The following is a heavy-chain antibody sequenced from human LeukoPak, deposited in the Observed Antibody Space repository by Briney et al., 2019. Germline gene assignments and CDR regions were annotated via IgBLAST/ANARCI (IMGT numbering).Heavy chain of an antibody. CDR1: GYSFTNFW. D-gene: IGHD5-18*01. J-gene: IGHJ1*01. CDR2: IYPGDSDT. V-gene: IGHV5-51*01. Sequence: GESLKISCKGSGYSFTNFWIGWVRQMPGKGLEWMGIIYPGDSDTRHGPSFQGQVTISADKSINTAYLQWSSLKASDTAMYYCTRRGSREYFQQWGQGTLVTVGS. CDR3: TRRGSREYFQQ.